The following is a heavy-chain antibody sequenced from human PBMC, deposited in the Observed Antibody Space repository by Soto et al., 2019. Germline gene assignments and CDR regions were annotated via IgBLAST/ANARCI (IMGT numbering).Heavy chain of an antibody. J-gene: IGHJ6*01. D-gene: IGHD3-10*01. CDR2: IWYDGSNK. CDR3: ARDAAGGMVGKYYGMDV. CDR1: G. V-gene: IGHV3-33*01. Sequence: GSPRVSKKQGKGLEWVAVIWYDGSNKYYADSVKGRFTISRDNSKNTMYLQMNSLRAEDTAVYYCARDAAGGMVGKYYGMDVLLQRSTVTV.